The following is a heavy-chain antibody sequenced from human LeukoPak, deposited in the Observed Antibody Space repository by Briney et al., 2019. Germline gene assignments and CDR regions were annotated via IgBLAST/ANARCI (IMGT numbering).Heavy chain of an antibody. V-gene: IGHV1-18*01. CDR1: GYTFTSYG. CDR3: ASHIYCGGDCSGPFDY. D-gene: IGHD2-21*02. J-gene: IGHJ4*02. Sequence: ASVEVSCKASGYTFTSYGISWVRQAPGQGLEWMGWISAYNGNTNYAQKLQGRVTMTTDTSTSTAYMELRSLRSDDTAVYYCASHIYCGGDCSGPFDYWGQGTLVTVSS. CDR2: ISAYNGNT.